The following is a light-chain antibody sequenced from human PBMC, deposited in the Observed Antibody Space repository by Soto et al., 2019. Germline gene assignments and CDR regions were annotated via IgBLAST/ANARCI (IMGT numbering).Light chain of an antibody. Sequence: DIQMTQSPSVMSASVGDRVTITCRASQDISNYLAWFQQKPGEVPKRLIYAASNLQSGVPSRFSGSGSGTEFTLPVSSLQPEDFATYCCRQHISYPLTFGGGTRMDIK. J-gene: IGKJ4*01. V-gene: IGKV1-17*03. CDR2: AAS. CDR3: RQHISYPLT. CDR1: QDISNY.